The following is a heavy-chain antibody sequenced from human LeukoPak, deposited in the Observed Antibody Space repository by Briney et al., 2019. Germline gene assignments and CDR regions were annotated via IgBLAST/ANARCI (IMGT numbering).Heavy chain of an antibody. CDR1: GGSISSSNW. D-gene: IGHD3-22*01. J-gene: IGHJ4*02. Sequence: PSGTLSLTCAVSGGSISSSNWWSWVRQPPGKGLEWIGGIYHSGSTNYNPSLKSRVTMSVDTSKNQFSLKLSSVTAADTAVYYCARDAYDNSFYYSWGQGTLVTVSS. V-gene: IGHV4-4*02. CDR3: ARDAYDNSFYYS. CDR2: IYHSGST.